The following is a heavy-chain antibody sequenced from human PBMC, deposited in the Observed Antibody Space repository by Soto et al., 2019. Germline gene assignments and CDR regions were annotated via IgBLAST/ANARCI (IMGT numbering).Heavy chain of an antibody. D-gene: IGHD6-25*01. J-gene: IGHJ2*01. CDR2: ISFDGTSQ. CDR3: VLLGCCSGRQYLHSCPARLSSDL. CDR1: GFTFSGYA. Sequence: GGSLRLSCVVSGFTFSGYALHWVRQAPAEGLEWVAIISFDGTSQYYADSVKGRFTISRDNSKNTLYLEMNSLRAEDTAVYYCVLLGCCSGRQYLHSCPARLSSDL. V-gene: IGHV3-30-3*01.